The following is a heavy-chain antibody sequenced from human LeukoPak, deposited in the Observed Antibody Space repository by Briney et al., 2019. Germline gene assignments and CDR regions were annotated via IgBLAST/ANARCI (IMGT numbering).Heavy chain of an antibody. V-gene: IGHV1-69*05. CDR1: GGTFSSYA. D-gene: IGHD1-14*01. Sequence: SSVTVSCKASGGTFSSYAISWVRQPPGQGLEWMGGIIPIFGTANYAQKFQGRVTITTDESTSTAYMELSSLRSEDTAVYYCARDYGRTSPSNWFDPWGQGTLVTVSS. J-gene: IGHJ5*02. CDR2: IIPIFGTA. CDR3: ARDYGRTSPSNWFDP.